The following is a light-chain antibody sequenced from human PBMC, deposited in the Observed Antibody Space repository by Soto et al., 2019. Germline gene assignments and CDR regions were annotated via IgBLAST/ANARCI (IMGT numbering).Light chain of an antibody. CDR2: DAS. J-gene: IGKJ5*01. CDR3: QQYENFPVT. V-gene: IGKV1-33*01. Sequence: DVQMAQTPSALSASVGDRLTMTCQASHDIRKYLTWYQQKPGKAPKLLIYDASNLATGVPSRFTGSGSGTDFTFTISSLQPEDVATYYCQQYENFPVTFGQGARLAIK. CDR1: HDIRKY.